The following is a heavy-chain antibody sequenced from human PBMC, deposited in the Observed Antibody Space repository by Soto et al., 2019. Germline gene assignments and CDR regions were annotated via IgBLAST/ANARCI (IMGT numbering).Heavy chain of an antibody. CDR3: TRDQGGSYDSWFDP. CDR2: ISSGSAFI. J-gene: IGHJ5*02. Sequence: EVQVVESGGGLVKPGGSLRLSCNFSFSMYSMDWVRQAPGKGLERVASISSGSAFIKYADSVKGRFTISRDNAKNSVSLQMDSLRVEDTAMYYCTRDQGGSYDSWFDPWGRGTLVTVSS. D-gene: IGHD1-26*01. V-gene: IGHV3-21*01. CDR1: SFSMYS.